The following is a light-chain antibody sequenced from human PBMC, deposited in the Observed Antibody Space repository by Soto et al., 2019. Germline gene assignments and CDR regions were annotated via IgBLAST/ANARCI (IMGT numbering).Light chain of an antibody. CDR1: SSNIGNNY. CDR3: AAWDDSLSGVV. CDR2: RNN. J-gene: IGLJ2*01. V-gene: IGLV1-47*01. Sequence: QSVLTQPPSASGTPGQRVTISCSGTSSNIGNNYVCWYQKVPGTAPRLLIYRNNQRPSGVSDRFSGSKSGTSASLAISGLRSDDEADYYCAAWDDSLSGVVFGGGTKLTVL.